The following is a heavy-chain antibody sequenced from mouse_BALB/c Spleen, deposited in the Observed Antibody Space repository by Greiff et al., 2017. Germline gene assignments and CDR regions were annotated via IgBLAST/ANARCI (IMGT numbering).Heavy chain of an antibody. V-gene: IGHV1S81*02. CDR2: INPSNGGT. Sequence: QVQLQQSGAELVKPGASVKLSCKASGYTLTSYYMYWVKQRPGQGLEWIGEINPSNGGTNFNEKFKSKATLTVDKSSSTAYMQLSSLTSEDSAVYYCTRYDSDAMDYWGQGTSVTVSS. CDR1: GYTLTSYY. D-gene: IGHD2-4*01. J-gene: IGHJ4*01. CDR3: TRYDSDAMDY.